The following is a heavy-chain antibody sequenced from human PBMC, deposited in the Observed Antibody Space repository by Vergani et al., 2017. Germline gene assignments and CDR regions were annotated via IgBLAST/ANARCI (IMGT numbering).Heavy chain of an antibody. V-gene: IGHV1-46*01. J-gene: IGHJ3*02. Sequence: QVQLVQSGAEVKKPGASVKVSCKASGYTFTSYYMHWVRQAPGQGLEWMGIINPSGGSTSYAQKSQGSVTMTRDTSTSTVYMELSSLRSEDTAVYYCAGSGVVVPAAIGAFDIWGQGTMVTVSS. CDR1: GYTFTSYY. D-gene: IGHD2-2*01. CDR3: AGSGVVVPAAIGAFDI. CDR2: INPSGGST.